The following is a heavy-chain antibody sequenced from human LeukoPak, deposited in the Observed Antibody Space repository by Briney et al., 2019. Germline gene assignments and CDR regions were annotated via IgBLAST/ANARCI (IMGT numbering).Heavy chain of an antibody. D-gene: IGHD4-17*01. J-gene: IGHJ4*02. Sequence: GGSLRLSCAASGFTFSSYEMNWVRQAPAKGLEWVSYISSSGSTIYYADSVKGRFTISRDNAKNSLYLQMNSLRAEDTAVYYCAKSQYGDYAVVDYWGQGTLVTVSS. CDR3: AKSQYGDYAVVDY. CDR1: GFTFSSYE. V-gene: IGHV3-48*03. CDR2: ISSSGSTI.